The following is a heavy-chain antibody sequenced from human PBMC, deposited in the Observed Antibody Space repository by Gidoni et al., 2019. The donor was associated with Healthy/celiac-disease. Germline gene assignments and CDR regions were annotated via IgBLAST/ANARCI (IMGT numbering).Heavy chain of an antibody. CDR3: ARGGYSSGWRPDYFDY. CDR2: SSWNSGSI. V-gene: IGHV3-9*01. D-gene: IGHD6-19*01. Sequence: EVQLVESGGGLVQPGRSLRLSCAASGFTFDDYAMHWVRQAPGKGLEWVSGSSWNSGSIGYADSVKGRFTISRDNAKNSLYLQMNSLRAEDTALYYCARGGYSSGWRPDYFDYWGQGTLVTVSS. CDR1: GFTFDDYA. J-gene: IGHJ4*02.